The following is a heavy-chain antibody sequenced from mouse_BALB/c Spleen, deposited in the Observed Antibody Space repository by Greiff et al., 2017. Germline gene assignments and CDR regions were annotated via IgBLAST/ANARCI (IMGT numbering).Heavy chain of an antibody. CDR3: AREYGNHVVDY. CDR2: IDPSDSDT. J-gene: IGHJ2*01. Sequence: QVQLQQSGPQLVRPGASVKISCTASGYSFTSYWLHWVKQRPGHGLEWIGMIDPSDSDTRLNQKFRDKATLTVDKSSSTAYMQLSSPTSEDSAVYYCAREYGNHVVDYWGQGTTLTVSA. V-gene: IGHV1S127*01. D-gene: IGHD2-10*02. CDR1: GYSFTSYW.